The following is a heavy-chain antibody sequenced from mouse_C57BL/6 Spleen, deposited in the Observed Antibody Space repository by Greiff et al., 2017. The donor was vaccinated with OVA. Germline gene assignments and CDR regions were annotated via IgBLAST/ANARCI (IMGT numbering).Heavy chain of an antibody. CDR3: ASTTVVADYFDY. J-gene: IGHJ2*01. D-gene: IGHD1-1*01. V-gene: IGHV1-26*01. CDR1: GYTFTDYY. CDR2: INPNNGGT. Sequence: VQLQQSGPELVKPGASVKISCKASGYTFTDYYMNWVKQSHGKSLEWIGDINPNNGGTSYNQKFKGKATLTVDKSSSTAYMELRSLTSEDSAVYYCASTTVVADYFDYWGQGTTLTVSS.